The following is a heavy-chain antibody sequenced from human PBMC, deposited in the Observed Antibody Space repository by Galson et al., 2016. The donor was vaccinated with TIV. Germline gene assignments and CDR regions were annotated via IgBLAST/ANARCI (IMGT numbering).Heavy chain of an antibody. CDR3: ARRADSSGYYDSFDY. CDR2: IYPGDSDT. CDR1: GYSFTSYW. D-gene: IGHD3-22*01. Sequence: QSGAEVKKPGESLKISCKGSGYSFTSYWIGWVRQMPGKGLEWMGIIYPGDSDTRYSPSFQGQVTISADKSISTAYLQCSSLEASDTAMYYCARRADSSGYYDSFDYWGPGTLVTVSS. J-gene: IGHJ4*02. V-gene: IGHV5-51*03.